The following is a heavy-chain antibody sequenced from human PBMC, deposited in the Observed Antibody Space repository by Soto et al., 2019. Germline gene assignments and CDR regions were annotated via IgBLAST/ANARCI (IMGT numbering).Heavy chain of an antibody. CDR2: INHSGST. Sequence: SLTCAVYCGSFSGYYWSWIRQPPGKGLEWIGEINHSGSTNYNPSLKSRVTISVDTSKNQFSLKLSSVTAADTAVYYCARGRIAAAGAYFDYWGQGTLVTVSS. CDR1: CGSFSGYY. J-gene: IGHJ4*02. D-gene: IGHD6-13*01. CDR3: ARGRIAAAGAYFDY. V-gene: IGHV4-34*01.